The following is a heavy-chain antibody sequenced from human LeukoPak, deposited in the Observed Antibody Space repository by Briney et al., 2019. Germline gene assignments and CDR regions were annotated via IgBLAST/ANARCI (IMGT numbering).Heavy chain of an antibody. Sequence: GGSLRLSCAASGSTFSSYGMHWVRQAPGKGLEWVAVISDDGSNKYYADSVKGRFTISRDNSKNTLYLQMSSLRPEDTAVHYCARVDDLDAFDIWGQGTMVTVSS. J-gene: IGHJ3*02. D-gene: IGHD2-2*03. CDR3: ARVDDLDAFDI. CDR2: ISDDGSNK. V-gene: IGHV3-30*03. CDR1: GSTFSSYG.